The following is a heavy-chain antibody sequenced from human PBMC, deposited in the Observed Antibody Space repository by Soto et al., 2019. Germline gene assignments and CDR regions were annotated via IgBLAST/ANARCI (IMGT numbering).Heavy chain of an antibody. V-gene: IGHV1-18*01. Sequence: QDQLVQSGVEVKKPGASVKVSCKASGYSFTNYGITWVRQAPGQGFEWMGWISAYNGNTNYAQKFQGRVPLTTDASTSTAYLELRSLRSDDTAVYYCARDRGVAPPVAGNTHYYYHMDVWGKGTTVTVSS. J-gene: IGHJ6*03. CDR1: GYSFTNYG. CDR2: ISAYNGNT. CDR3: ARDRGVAPPVAGNTHYYYHMDV. D-gene: IGHD6-19*01.